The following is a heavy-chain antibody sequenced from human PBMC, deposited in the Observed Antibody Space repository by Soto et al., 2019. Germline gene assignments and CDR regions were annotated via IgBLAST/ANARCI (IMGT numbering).Heavy chain of an antibody. D-gene: IGHD2-2*02. CDR3: ARGVGLYSNYDY. J-gene: IGHJ4*02. Sequence: ASVKVSCKASGYTFTSYAMHWVRQAPGQRLEWMGWINAGNGNTKYSQKFQGRVTITRDTSASTAYMEPSSLRSEDTAVYYCARGVGLYSNYDYWGQGTLVTVSS. V-gene: IGHV1-3*01. CDR2: INAGNGNT. CDR1: GYTFTSYA.